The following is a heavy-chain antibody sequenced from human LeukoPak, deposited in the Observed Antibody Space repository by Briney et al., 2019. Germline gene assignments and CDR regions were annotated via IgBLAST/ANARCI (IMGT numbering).Heavy chain of an antibody. D-gene: IGHD3-16*01. CDR1: GYIFTDFY. CDR2: VNPKSDGA. Sequence: ASVKVSCKASGYIFTDFYIHWVRQAPGQGLEWMGRVNPKSDGANYAQKFQGRVTMTRDTSISTAYMELRRLTSDDTALYYCARVRFGDLAFDFWGQGTLVTVSS. CDR3: ARVRFGDLAFDF. J-gene: IGHJ4*02. V-gene: IGHV1-2*06.